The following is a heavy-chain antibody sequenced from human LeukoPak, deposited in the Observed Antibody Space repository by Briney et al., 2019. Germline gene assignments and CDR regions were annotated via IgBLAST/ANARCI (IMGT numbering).Heavy chain of an antibody. CDR1: GGSISSSSYC. J-gene: IGHJ4*02. D-gene: IGHD3-10*01. CDR2: IYYSGST. Sequence: SETLSLTCTVSGGSISSSSYCWGWIRQPPGKGLEWIGSIYYSGSTNYNPSLKSRVTISVDTSKNQFSLKLSSVTAADTAVYYCARLVPGYGSGSYGYYFDYWGQGTLVTVSS. V-gene: IGHV4-39*07. CDR3: ARLVPGYGSGSYGYYFDY.